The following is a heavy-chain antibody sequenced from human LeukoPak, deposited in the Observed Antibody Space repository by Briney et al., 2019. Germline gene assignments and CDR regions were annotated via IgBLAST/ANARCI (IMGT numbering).Heavy chain of an antibody. CDR2: ISSSSSTI. J-gene: IGHJ4*02. D-gene: IGHD6-19*01. V-gene: IGHV3-48*01. CDR3: ATSPPRYSSGWYQSDY. CDR1: GFTFSSYS. Sequence: PGGSLRLSCAASGFTFSSYSMNWVRQAPGKGLEWVSYISSSSSTIYYADSVKGRFTISRDNSKNTLYLQMNSLRAEDTAVYYCATSPPRYSSGWYQSDYWGQGTLVTVSS.